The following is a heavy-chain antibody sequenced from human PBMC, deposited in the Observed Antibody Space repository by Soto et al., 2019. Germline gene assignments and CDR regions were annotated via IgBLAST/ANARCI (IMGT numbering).Heavy chain of an antibody. CDR3: ARGKSYYGSGKGIYDYYSLDV. Sequence: SVKVSCKSSGGTFSSYAISWVRQVPGQGLEWMGGVIPVFGLATYAQKVQGRVTITADKSTNTAYMEVSSLRSEDTAVYYCARGKSYYGSGKGIYDYYSLDVWGQGTTVTVSS. CDR1: GGTFSSYA. J-gene: IGHJ6*02. V-gene: IGHV1-69*10. CDR2: VIPVFGLA. D-gene: IGHD3-10*01.